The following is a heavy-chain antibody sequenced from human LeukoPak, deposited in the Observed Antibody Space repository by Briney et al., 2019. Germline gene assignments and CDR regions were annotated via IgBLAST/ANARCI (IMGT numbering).Heavy chain of an antibody. V-gene: IGHV1-8*01. Sequence: ASVKVSCKASGYTFTSYDINWVRQATGQGLEWMGWMNPNSGNTGYAQKFQGRVTMTRNTSISTAYMELSSLRSEGTAVYYCARNPWIQLWSYGMDVWGQGTTVTVSS. D-gene: IGHD5-18*01. CDR2: MNPNSGNT. CDR1: GYTFTSYD. CDR3: ARNPWIQLWSYGMDV. J-gene: IGHJ6*02.